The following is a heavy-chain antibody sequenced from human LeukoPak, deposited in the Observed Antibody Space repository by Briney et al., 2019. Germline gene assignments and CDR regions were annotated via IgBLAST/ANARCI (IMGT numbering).Heavy chain of an antibody. CDR1: GYSISSGYY. J-gene: IGHJ4*02. V-gene: IGHV4-38-2*01. Sequence: SETLSLTCAVSGYSISSGYYWGWIRQPPGKGLEWIGTIYHSGSTYYNPSLKSRVTISVDTSKNQFSLKLTSVTAADTAVYYCARVRGYCSSTICYRYYFDYWGQGTLVTVSS. D-gene: IGHD2-2*01. CDR2: IYHSGST. CDR3: ARVRGYCSSTICYRYYFDY.